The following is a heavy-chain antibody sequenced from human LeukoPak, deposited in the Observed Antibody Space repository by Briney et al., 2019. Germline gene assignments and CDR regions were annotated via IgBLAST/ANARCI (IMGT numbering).Heavy chain of an antibody. CDR3: ARDSSGYSRQNWFDP. J-gene: IGHJ5*02. Sequence: SETLSLTCTVSGGSISSYYWSWIRQPPGKGLEWIGYIYYSGSPNYNPSLKSRGTISVDTSKNQFSLKLSSVTAADTAVYYCARDSSGYSRQNWFDPWGQGTLVTVSS. CDR1: GGSISSYY. D-gene: IGHD3-22*01. CDR2: IYYSGSP. V-gene: IGHV4-59*01.